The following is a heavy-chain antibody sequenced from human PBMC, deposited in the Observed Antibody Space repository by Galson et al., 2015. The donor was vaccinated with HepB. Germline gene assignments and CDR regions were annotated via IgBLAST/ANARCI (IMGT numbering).Heavy chain of an antibody. CDR3: AGGLLPDFGRAVDY. CDR1: GFTFSDYY. D-gene: IGHD1-14*01. J-gene: IGHJ4*02. Sequence: SLRLSCAASGFTFSDYYMSWIRQAPGKGLEWVSYISSSGSTIYYADSVKGRFTISRDNAKNSLYLQVNSLRAEDTAVYYRAGGLLPDFGRAVDYWGQGTLVTVSS. CDR2: ISSSGSTI. V-gene: IGHV3-11*01.